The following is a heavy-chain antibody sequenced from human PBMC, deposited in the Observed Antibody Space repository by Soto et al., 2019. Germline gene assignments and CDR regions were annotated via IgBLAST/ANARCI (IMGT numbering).Heavy chain of an antibody. J-gene: IGHJ6*02. D-gene: IGHD1-26*01. CDR2: INAGNGNT. CDR3: ARAVSGSYYWYGMDV. Sequence: ASVKVSCKASGYTFTSYAMHWVRQAPGQRLEWMGWINAGNGNTKYSQKLQGRVTITRDTSASTAYMELSSLRSEDTAVYYCARAVSGSYYWYGMDVWGQGTTVTVSS. V-gene: IGHV1-3*01. CDR1: GYTFTSYA.